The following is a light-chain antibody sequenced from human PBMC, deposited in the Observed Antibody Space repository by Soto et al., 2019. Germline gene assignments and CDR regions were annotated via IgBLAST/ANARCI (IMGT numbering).Light chain of an antibody. J-gene: IGKJ1*01. V-gene: IGKV1-5*01. CDR2: DAS. Sequence: DIQITQSPSTLSASVGDRVTITCRASQSISSWLAWYQQKPGKAPKLLIYDASSLESGVPSRFSGRGSGTEFTLTISXLQPDDFATYYCQQYNSYWTFGQGTKVDIK. CDR1: QSISSW. CDR3: QQYNSYWT.